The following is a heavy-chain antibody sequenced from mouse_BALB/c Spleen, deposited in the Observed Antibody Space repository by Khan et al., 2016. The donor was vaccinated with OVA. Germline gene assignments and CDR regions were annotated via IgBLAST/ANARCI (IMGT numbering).Heavy chain of an antibody. V-gene: IGHV1-4*01. J-gene: IGHJ3*01. CDR1: GYTFTSYT. CDR2: INPSSGYT. Sequence: VQLQQSRAELARPGASVKMSCKASGYTFTSYTIHWIKQRPGQGLEWIGYINPSSGYTNYNQKFKDKATLTADKSSTTAYMQLSSLTSDDSAVYYWARDGAYYRNDGWFAYWGQGTLVTVSA. D-gene: IGHD2-14*01. CDR3: ARDGAYYRNDGWFAY.